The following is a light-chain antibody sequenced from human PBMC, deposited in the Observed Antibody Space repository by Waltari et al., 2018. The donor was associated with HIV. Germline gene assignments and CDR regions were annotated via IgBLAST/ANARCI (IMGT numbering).Light chain of an antibody. V-gene: IGLV1-44*01. Sequence: QSGLTQPPSASGTPGQRVTISCSGSSSNIGSTPVNWYQLLPRSAPKVVINNNHQRPSGVPERFSGSKSGTSASLDIFRLQSEDEAEYYCAAWDDSLNAVIFGGGTKLTVL. J-gene: IGLJ2*01. CDR3: AAWDDSLNAVI. CDR1: SSNIGSTP. CDR2: NNH.